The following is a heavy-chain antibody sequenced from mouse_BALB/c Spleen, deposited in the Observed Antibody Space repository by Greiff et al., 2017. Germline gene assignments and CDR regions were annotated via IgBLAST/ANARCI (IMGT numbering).Heavy chain of an antibody. CDR2: IYPGNSDT. CDR3: TRSRGITTSMDY. CDR1: GYSFTSYW. D-gene: IGHD2-4*01. Sequence: VQLQQSGTVLARPGASVKMSCKASGYSFTSYWMHWVKQRPGQGLEWIGAIYPGNSDTSYNQKFKGKAKLTAVTSASTAYMELSSLTNEDSAVYYCTRSRGITTSMDYWGQGTSVTVSS. J-gene: IGHJ4*01. V-gene: IGHV1-5*01.